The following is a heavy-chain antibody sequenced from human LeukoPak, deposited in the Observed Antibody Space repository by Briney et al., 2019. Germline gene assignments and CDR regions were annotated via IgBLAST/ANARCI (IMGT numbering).Heavy chain of an antibody. D-gene: IGHD3-9*01. CDR3: ARSALRYFDWLIN. V-gene: IGHV4-59*08. Sequence: SETLSLTCTVSGGSISSYYLSWIRQPPGKGLEWIGYIYYSGSTNYNPSLKSRVTISVDTSKNKFSLKLSSVTAADTAVYYCARSALRYFDWLINWGQGTLVTVSS. CDR2: IYYSGST. CDR1: GGSISSYY. J-gene: IGHJ4*02.